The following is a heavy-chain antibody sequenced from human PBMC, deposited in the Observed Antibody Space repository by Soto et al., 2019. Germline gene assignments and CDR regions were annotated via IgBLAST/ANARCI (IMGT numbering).Heavy chain of an antibody. V-gene: IGHV3-48*03. CDR3: AREPTTIFGVVISGYYFDY. Sequence: AVGSLRLSCAASGSTFSSYEMNWVRQAPGKGLEWVSYISSSGSTIYYADSVKGRFTMSRDNAKNSLYLQMNSLRAEDTAVYYCAREPTTIFGVVISGYYFDYWGQGTLVTVSS. D-gene: IGHD3-3*01. J-gene: IGHJ4*02. CDR2: ISSSGSTI. CDR1: GSTFSSYE.